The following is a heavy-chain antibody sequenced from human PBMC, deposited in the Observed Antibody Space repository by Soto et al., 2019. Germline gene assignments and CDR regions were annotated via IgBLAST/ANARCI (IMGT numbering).Heavy chain of an antibody. J-gene: IGHJ4*02. CDR3: AKDQNWVVDY. CDR2: ISGYDGNA. V-gene: IGHV1-18*01. D-gene: IGHD7-27*01. CDR1: GYTFTSYG. Sequence: GASVKVSCKASGYTFTSYGISWVRQAPGQGLEWMGWISGYDGNANFGQKFQGRLTLTTDTSTSTAYMELRSLRSDDTALYYCAKDQNWVVDYWGQGTLVTSPQ.